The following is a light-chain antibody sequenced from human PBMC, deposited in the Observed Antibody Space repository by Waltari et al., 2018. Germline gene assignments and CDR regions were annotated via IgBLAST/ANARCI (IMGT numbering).Light chain of an antibody. V-gene: IGKV1-16*01. CDR3: QQYYVYPLT. Sequence: DIQMTQSPSSLSASVGDRVTLTCRASQGINNFLAWFQQKPGQAPKSLIYATHTLQSWVPSRFSGSGSGTDFTLTISSLQPEDSAIYYCQQYYVYPLTFGPGTIVDIK. CDR1: QGINNF. CDR2: ATH. J-gene: IGKJ3*01.